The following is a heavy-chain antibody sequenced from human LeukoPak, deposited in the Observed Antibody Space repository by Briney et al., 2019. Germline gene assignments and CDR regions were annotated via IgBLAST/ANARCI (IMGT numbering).Heavy chain of an antibody. J-gene: IGHJ4*02. D-gene: IGHD3-22*01. CDR2: ISYDGSNK. V-gene: IGHV3-30-3*01. CDR1: GFTFSSYA. CDR3: AREEIPSHYCDSSGYYYY. Sequence: GGSLRLSCAASGFTFSSYAMHWVRQAPGKGLEWVAVISYDGSNKYYADSVKGRFTISRDNSKNTLYLQMNSLRAEDTAVYYCAREEIPSHYCDSSGYYYYWGQGTLVTVSS.